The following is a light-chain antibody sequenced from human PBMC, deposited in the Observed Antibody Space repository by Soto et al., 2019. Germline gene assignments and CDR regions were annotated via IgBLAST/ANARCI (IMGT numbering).Light chain of an antibody. CDR3: QHSYSTPIT. J-gene: IGKJ5*01. V-gene: IGKV1-5*03. CDR1: QTISSW. Sequence: DIQMTQSPSTMCGSVGDRVTITCRASQTISSWLAWYQQKPGKAPKLLIYKASTLKSGVPSRFSGSGSGTDFTLTISSLQPEDFATYYCQHSYSTPITFGQGTRLEIK. CDR2: KAS.